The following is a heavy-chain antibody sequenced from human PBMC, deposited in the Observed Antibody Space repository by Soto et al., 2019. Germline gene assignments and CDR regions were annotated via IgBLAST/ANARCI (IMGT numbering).Heavy chain of an antibody. CDR2: INSDGRNT. V-gene: IGHV3-74*01. CDR1: GFTFSSFW. D-gene: IGHD2-2*01. J-gene: IGHJ4*02. CDR3: ARGGVPAAMSY. Sequence: EVQLVESGGGLVQPGGSLRLSCAASGFTFSSFWMHWVRQAPGEGLVWVSRINSDGRNTNYADSVKGRFTISRDNAKNTLDLQMNSLRAEDTAVYYCARGGVPAAMSYWGQGTLVTVSS.